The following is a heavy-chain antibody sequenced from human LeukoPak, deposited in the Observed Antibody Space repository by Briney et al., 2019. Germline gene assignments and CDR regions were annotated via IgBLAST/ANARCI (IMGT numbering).Heavy chain of an antibody. CDR1: GGSFSGYY. Sequence: PSETLSLTCAVYGGSFSGYYWSWIRQPPGKGLEWIGEINHSGSTNYNPSLKSRVTISVDTSKNQFSLKLSSVTAADTAVYYCARDAAAAGAEGGLAYGGRGTRVTVS. D-gene: IGHD3-16*01. CDR2: INHSGST. CDR3: ARDAAAAGAEGGLAY. V-gene: IGHV4-34*01. J-gene: IGHJ4*02.